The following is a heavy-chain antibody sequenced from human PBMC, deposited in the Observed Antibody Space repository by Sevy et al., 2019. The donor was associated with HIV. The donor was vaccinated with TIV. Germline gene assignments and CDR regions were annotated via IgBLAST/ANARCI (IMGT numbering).Heavy chain of an antibody. D-gene: IGHD6-13*01. Sequence: GGSLRLSCAASGFTFSTYSMNWVRQAPGKGLEWVSSINSGSRYIYYADSVKGQFTVSRDDAKNSLHLQMNSLRAEDTAVYYCAREKEQQLVDYWGQGTLVTVSS. V-gene: IGHV3-21*01. CDR3: AREKEQQLVDY. J-gene: IGHJ4*02. CDR1: GFTFSTYS. CDR2: INSGSRYI.